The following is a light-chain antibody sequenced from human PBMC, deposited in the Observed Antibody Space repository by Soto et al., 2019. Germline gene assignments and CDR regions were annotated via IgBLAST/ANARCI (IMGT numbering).Light chain of an antibody. Sequence: EIALTQSPGTLSLSPGERATLSCRASQSVSRSYLAWYQQKPGQAPRLLIYGASSRATGIPDRFSGSGSGTDFTFTISRLEPEDFAVYYCQQYGSSPLTFGGGTKVEIK. V-gene: IGKV3-20*01. CDR3: QQYGSSPLT. J-gene: IGKJ4*02. CDR1: QSVSRSY. CDR2: GAS.